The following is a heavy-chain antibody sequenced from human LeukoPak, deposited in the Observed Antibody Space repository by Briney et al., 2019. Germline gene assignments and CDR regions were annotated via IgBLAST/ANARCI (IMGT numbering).Heavy chain of an antibody. V-gene: IGHV3-30*02. D-gene: IGHD2-2*01. CDR1: GFPFSSYG. Sequence: GGSLRLSCAASGFPFSSYGMHWVRQAPGKGLEWVAFIRYDGSNKYYADSVKGRFTISRDNSKNTLYLQMNSLRAEDTAVYYCAKDVRCSSTSCLDYWGQGTLVTVSS. CDR3: AKDVRCSSTSCLDY. CDR2: IRYDGSNK. J-gene: IGHJ4*02.